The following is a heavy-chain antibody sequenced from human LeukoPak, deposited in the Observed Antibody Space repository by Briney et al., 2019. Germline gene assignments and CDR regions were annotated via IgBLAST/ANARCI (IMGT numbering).Heavy chain of an antibody. CDR2: ISGSGGST. Sequence: GGSLRLSCAASGFTFSSYAMSWVRQAPGKGLEWVSAISGSGGSTYYADSVKGRFTISRDNSKNTLCRQMNRLRAEDKAVYYCAKGLRIVVAPAVFYYWGQGTLVTVSS. V-gene: IGHV3-23*01. J-gene: IGHJ4*02. D-gene: IGHD2-2*01. CDR3: AKGLRIVVAPAVFYY. CDR1: GFTFSSYA.